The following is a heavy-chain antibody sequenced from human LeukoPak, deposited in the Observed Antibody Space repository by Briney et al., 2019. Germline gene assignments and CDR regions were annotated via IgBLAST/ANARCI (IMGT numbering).Heavy chain of an antibody. CDR2: FDPEGGET. Sequence: ASVKVSCKVSGYTLTQLVIHWVRQAPGKGLEWMGGFDPEGGETIYAQKFQDRVTMTEDTSTDTAYMELISLRSEDTAFYYCATSSGTYFLYWGQGTLVTVS. CDR1: GYTLTQLV. V-gene: IGHV1-24*01. D-gene: IGHD1-26*01. J-gene: IGHJ4*02. CDR3: ATSSGTYFLY.